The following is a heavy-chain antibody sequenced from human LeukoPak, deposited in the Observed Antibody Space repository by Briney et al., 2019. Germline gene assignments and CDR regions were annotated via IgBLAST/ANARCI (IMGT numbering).Heavy chain of an antibody. D-gene: IGHD1-26*01. CDR3: ARVIGGSYYYYYYMDV. CDR1: GGSISSHY. Sequence: SETLSHTCTVSGGSISSHYWSWIRQPPGKGLEWIGYIYYSGSTNYNPSLKSRVTISVDTSKNQFSLKLSSVTAADTAVYYCARVIGGSYYYYYYMDVWGKGTTVTVSS. CDR2: IYYSGST. V-gene: IGHV4-59*11. J-gene: IGHJ6*03.